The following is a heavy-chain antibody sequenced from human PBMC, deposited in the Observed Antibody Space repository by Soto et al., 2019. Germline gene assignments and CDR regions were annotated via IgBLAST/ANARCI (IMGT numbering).Heavy chain of an antibody. D-gene: IGHD2-2*01. Sequence: PGGSLRLSCAASGFTFSTHSMNWVRQAPGKGLEWISYITSSSVTMYADSVKGRFTISRDNAKNSLYLQMNSLRAEDTAVYFCVGEVGFQLIYWGPGILVTVSS. CDR1: GFTFSTHS. J-gene: IGHJ4*02. V-gene: IGHV3-48*01. CDR2: ITSSSVT. CDR3: VGEVGFQLIY.